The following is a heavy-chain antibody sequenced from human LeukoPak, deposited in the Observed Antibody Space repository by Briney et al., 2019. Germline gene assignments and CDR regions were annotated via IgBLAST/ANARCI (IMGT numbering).Heavy chain of an antibody. CDR3: ARQGTWKYYFDY. Sequence: PSETLSLTCTVSGGSISSSSYYWGWIRQPPGKGLEWIGSIYYSGSTYYNPSLKSRVTISVDTSKNQFSLKLSSVTAADTAVYYCARQGTWKYYFDYWGQGTLVTVSS. CDR2: IYYSGST. V-gene: IGHV4-39*01. J-gene: IGHJ4*02. CDR1: GGSISSSSYY. D-gene: IGHD1-1*01.